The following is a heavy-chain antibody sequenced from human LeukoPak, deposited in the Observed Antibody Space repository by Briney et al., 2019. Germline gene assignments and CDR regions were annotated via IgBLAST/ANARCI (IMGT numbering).Heavy chain of an antibody. CDR3: AKVVGDGAYYYYGVDV. V-gene: IGHV3-30*18. CDR1: GYTFSNYG. CDR2: ISYDGSNR. J-gene: IGHJ6*02. Sequence: PGGSLRLSCAASGYTFSNYGMHWVRQAPGKGLEWVAVISYDGSNRYYGDSVKGRFTISRDNSKNTLNLQMNSLRAEDTAVYYCAKVVGDGAYYYYGVDVWGRGTTVTVSS. D-gene: IGHD3-16*01.